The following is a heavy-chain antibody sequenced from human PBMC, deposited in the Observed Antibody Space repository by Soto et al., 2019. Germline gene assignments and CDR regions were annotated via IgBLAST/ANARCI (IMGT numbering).Heavy chain of an antibody. Sequence: PSETLSLTCAVYGGSFSGYYWSWIRQPPGKGLEWIGEINHSGSTNYNPSLKSRVTISVDTSKNQFSLKLSSVTAADTAVYYCARGGFGFWSGYLSYRGQGTLVTVS. CDR3: ARGGFGFWSGYLSY. CDR2: INHSGST. J-gene: IGHJ4*02. CDR1: GGSFSGYY. V-gene: IGHV4-34*01. D-gene: IGHD3-3*01.